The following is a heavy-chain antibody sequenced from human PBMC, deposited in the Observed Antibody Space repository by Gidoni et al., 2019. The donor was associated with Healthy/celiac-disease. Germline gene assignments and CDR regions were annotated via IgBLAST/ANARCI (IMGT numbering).Heavy chain of an antibody. CDR3: ARQPFYYDSSDLGFDP. J-gene: IGHJ5*02. Sequence: EVQLVQSGAEVKKPGESLRISCKGSGYSFTSYWISWVRQMPGKGLEWMGRIDPSDSYTNYSPSFQGHVTISADKSISTAYLQWSSLKASDTAMYYCARQPFYYDSSDLGFDPWGQGTLVTVSS. CDR1: GYSFTSYW. V-gene: IGHV5-10-1*03. CDR2: IDPSDSYT. D-gene: IGHD3-22*01.